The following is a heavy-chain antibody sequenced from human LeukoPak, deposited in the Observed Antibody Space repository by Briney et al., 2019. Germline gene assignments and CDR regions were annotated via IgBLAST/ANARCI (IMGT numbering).Heavy chain of an antibody. J-gene: IGHJ4*02. V-gene: IGHV3-23*01. CDR2: LSANGGAT. Sequence: GGSLRLSCAASGFTFSIYAMSWVRQAPGKGLEWVSALSANGGATYYANSVKGRFTISRDNSKNTLCLQMNRLRVEDTAVYFCAKDLEYSFDYWGQGTLVTVSS. CDR3: AKDLEYSFDY. CDR1: GFTFSIYA. D-gene: IGHD2/OR15-2a*01.